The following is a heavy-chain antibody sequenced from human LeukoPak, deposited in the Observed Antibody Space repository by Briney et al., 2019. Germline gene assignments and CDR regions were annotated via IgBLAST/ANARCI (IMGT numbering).Heavy chain of an antibody. CDR1: GFTFTSSA. CDR3: ARGGSSGWYPFDY. J-gene: IGHJ4*02. CDR2: IVVGSGNT. V-gene: IGHV1-58*02. Sequence: SVKVSCKASGFTFTSSAMQWVRQARGQRLEWIGWIVVGSGNTNYAQKFQERVTITRDMSISTAYMELSRLRSDDTAVYYCARGGSSGWYPFDYWGQGTLVTVSS. D-gene: IGHD6-19*01.